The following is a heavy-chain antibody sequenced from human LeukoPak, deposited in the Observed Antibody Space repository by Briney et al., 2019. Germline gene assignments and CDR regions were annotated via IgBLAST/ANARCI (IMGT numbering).Heavy chain of an antibody. V-gene: IGHV4-39*01. CDR2: INHSGST. CDR1: GGSISGSSYY. D-gene: IGHD6-19*01. CDR3: ARGIAVPRYFQH. Sequence: SSETLSLTCTVSGGSISGSSYYWSWIRQPPGKGLEWIGEINHSGSTNYNPSLKSRVTIAVDTSKNQFSLNLSSVTAADTAVYYCARGIAVPRYFQHWGQGTLVTVSS. J-gene: IGHJ1*01.